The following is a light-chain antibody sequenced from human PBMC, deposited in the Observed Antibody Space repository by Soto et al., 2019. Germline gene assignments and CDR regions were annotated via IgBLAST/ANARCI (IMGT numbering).Light chain of an antibody. Sequence: DIQMTQSPSTLSASVGDRVTIPCRASQTINNRLAWYQQKPGKAPKLLIYGASSLQSGVPSRFSGGGSGTTSTPTINSVPPEDFAIYYCQLSNSSPKTFGQGTTV. CDR3: QLSNSSPKT. V-gene: IGKV1-5*01. J-gene: IGKJ1*01. CDR1: QTINNR. CDR2: GAS.